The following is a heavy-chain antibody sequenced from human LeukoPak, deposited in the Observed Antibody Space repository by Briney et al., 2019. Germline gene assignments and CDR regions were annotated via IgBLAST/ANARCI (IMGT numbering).Heavy chain of an antibody. D-gene: IGHD3-16*02. Sequence: ASVKVSCKASGYTFTSYGINWGRQAPGQGLEWMGWISAYNGNTNYAQKLQGRVTMTTDTSTSTAYMELRSLGSDDTAVYYCARDRGGVYDYVWGSYRYIEVDPWGQGTLVTVSS. CDR1: GYTFTSYG. V-gene: IGHV1-18*01. CDR3: ARDRGGVYDYVWGSYRYIEVDP. J-gene: IGHJ5*02. CDR2: ISAYNGNT.